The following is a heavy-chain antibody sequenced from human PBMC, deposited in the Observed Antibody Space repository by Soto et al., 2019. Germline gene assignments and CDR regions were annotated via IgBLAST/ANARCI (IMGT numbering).Heavy chain of an antibody. Sequence: PGGSLRLSCAASGFTFSSYGMHWVRQAPGKGLEWVAVIWYDGSNKYYADSVKGRFTISRDNSKNTLYLQMNSLRAEDTAVYYCAREQEGYDYYYYGMDVWGQGTTVTVSS. D-gene: IGHD3-22*01. J-gene: IGHJ6*02. V-gene: IGHV3-33*01. CDR3: AREQEGYDYYYYGMDV. CDR1: GFTFSSYG. CDR2: IWYDGSNK.